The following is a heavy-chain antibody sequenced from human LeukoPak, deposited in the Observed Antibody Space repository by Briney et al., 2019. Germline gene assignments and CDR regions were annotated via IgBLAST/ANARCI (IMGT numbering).Heavy chain of an antibody. CDR3: ARGQVWIDY. V-gene: IGHV4-38-2*01. J-gene: IGHJ4*02. CDR1: GYSISSGYH. Sequence: PSETLSLTCAVSGYSISSGYHWGWIRQPPGKGLEWIGSIYHSGSTYYNPSLKSRVTISVDTSKNQFSLKLSSVTAADTAVYYCARGQVWIDYWGQGTLVTVSS. D-gene: IGHD2-21*01. CDR2: IYHSGST.